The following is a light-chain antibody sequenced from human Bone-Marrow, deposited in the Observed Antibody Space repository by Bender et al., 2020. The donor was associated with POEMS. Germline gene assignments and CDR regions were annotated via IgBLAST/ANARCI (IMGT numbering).Light chain of an antibody. CDR1: SSNIGASYD. V-gene: IGLV1-40*01. CDR3: SCFTTGATLV. J-gene: IGLJ2*01. Sequence: QSVLTQPPSVSGAPGQRVTISCTGSSSNIGASYDVHWYRQLPGTAPQLIISDNSNRPSGVPDRFSGFKSGTSASLAITGLQAEDEADYYCSCFTTGATLVFGGGTKVTVL. CDR2: DNS.